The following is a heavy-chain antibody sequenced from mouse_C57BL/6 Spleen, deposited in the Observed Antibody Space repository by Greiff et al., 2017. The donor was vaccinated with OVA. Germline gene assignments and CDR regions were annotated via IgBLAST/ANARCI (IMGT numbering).Heavy chain of an antibody. Sequence: VQLQQPGAELVKPGASVKLSCKASGYTFTSYWMHWVKQRPGRGLEWIGRIDPNSGGTKYNEKFKSKATLTVDTPSSTAYMQLSSLTSEDSAVYYCAREGLITTVVEDYFDYWGQGTTLTVSS. V-gene: IGHV1-72*01. CDR1: GYTFTSYW. CDR3: AREGLITTVVEDYFDY. J-gene: IGHJ2*01. D-gene: IGHD1-1*01. CDR2: IDPNSGGT.